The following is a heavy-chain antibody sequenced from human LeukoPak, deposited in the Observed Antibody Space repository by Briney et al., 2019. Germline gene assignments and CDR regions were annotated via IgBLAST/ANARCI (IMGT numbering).Heavy chain of an antibody. J-gene: IGHJ6*03. CDR2: IYTSGST. CDR3: ARSQDIVVVTDYYYYYMDV. CDR1: GGSISSYY. V-gene: IGHV4-4*07. D-gene: IGHD2-21*02. Sequence: SETLSLTCTVSGGSISSYYWSWIRQPAGKGLEWIGRIYTSGSTNYNPSLKSRVTMSVDTSKNQFSLKLSSVTAADTAVYYCARSQDIVVVTDYYYYYMDVWGKGTTVTVSS.